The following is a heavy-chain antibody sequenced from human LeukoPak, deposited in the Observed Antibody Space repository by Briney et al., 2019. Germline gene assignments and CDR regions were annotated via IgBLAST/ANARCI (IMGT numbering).Heavy chain of an antibody. CDR1: GFTFSSYG. V-gene: IGHV3-23*01. Sequence: GGSVRHSCAASGFTFSSYGMHWVRQTPGKGLEWVSAISGSGGSTYYADSVKGRFTISRDNSKNTLYLQMNSLRAEDTAVYYCAKDRYCSSTSCLLDFDYWGQGTLVTVSS. D-gene: IGHD2-2*01. CDR2: ISGSGGST. J-gene: IGHJ4*02. CDR3: AKDRYCSSTSCLLDFDY.